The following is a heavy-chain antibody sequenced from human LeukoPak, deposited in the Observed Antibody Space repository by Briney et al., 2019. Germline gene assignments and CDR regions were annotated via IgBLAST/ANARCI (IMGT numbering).Heavy chain of an antibody. Sequence: GGSLRLSCAASGFIISGYAMSWVRQAPGKGLEWVSSISYSGDGTKYADSVKGRCTISREDSKNTLYLQMNSLRAEDTAVYYCAKGDTPDNSYNYFDPWGQGTLVTVSS. CDR3: AKGDTPDNSYNYFDP. CDR1: GFIISGYA. V-gene: IGHV3-23*01. D-gene: IGHD1-1*01. J-gene: IGHJ5*02. CDR2: ISYSGDGT.